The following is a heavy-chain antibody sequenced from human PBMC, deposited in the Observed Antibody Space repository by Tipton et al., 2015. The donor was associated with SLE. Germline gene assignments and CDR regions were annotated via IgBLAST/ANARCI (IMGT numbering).Heavy chain of an antibody. CDR3: ARSPKGSPSFYFYYYMEV. CDR2: ISSDTAT. V-gene: IGHV3-69-1*01. Sequence: SLRLSCAASGFTSSNYAIRWVRQAPGKGLEWVSAISSDTATYYADSVKGRFTIARDNAKNSLYLQKNNLRAEDTAVYYCARSPKGSPSFYFYYYMEVWGRETTVTVSS. CDR1: GFTSSNYA. J-gene: IGHJ6*03.